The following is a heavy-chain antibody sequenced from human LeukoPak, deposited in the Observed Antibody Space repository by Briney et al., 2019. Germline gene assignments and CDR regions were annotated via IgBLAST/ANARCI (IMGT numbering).Heavy chain of an antibody. Sequence: SETLSFTCTVSGGSISSYYWSWIRQPPGKGLEWIGYIYYSGSTNYNPSLRSRVTISADTSKNHFSLKLTSVTAADTAVYYCARDQTSSVWEIYPYFDYWGQGILATVSS. D-gene: IGHD3-16*01. CDR3: ARDQTSSVWEIYPYFDY. CDR1: GGSISSYY. J-gene: IGHJ4*02. CDR2: IYYSGST. V-gene: IGHV4-59*12.